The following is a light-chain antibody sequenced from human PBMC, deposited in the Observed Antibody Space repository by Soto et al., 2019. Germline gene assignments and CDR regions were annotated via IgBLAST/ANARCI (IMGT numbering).Light chain of an antibody. J-gene: IGKJ1*01. CDR3: QQYNNWPPEGT. CDR2: STS. Sequence: EIVLTQSPGTLSLSPGERGTLSCRASQRFGSSNLAWYQQKPGQAPRLLIYSTSSRATGIPDRLSGSGPGTDFTLTISRLEPEDFAVYYCQQYNNWPPEGTFGQGTKV. V-gene: IGKV3-20*01. CDR1: QRFGSSN.